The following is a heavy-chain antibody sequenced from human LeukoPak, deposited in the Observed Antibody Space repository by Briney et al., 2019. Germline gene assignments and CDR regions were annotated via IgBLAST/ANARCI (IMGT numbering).Heavy chain of an antibody. CDR2: IYYSGST. J-gene: IGHJ3*02. CDR3: ARDLGRAVRERAFDI. Sequence: PSETLSLTCTVSGGSISSSSYYWGWIRQPPGKGLEWIGSIYYSGSTYYNPSLKSRVTMSVDTSKNQFSLKLSSVTAADTAVYYCARDLGRAVRERAFDIWGQGTMVTVSS. D-gene: IGHD6-19*01. V-gene: IGHV4-39*07. CDR1: GGSISSSSYY.